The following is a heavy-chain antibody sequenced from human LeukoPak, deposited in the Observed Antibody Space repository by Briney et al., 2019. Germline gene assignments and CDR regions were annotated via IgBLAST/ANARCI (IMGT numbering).Heavy chain of an antibody. CDR3: ARIHRYCSGGACCVLDN. D-gene: IGHD2-15*01. CDR1: GGSISSISYY. J-gene: IGHJ4*02. Sequence: PSETLSLTCTVSGGSISSISYYWGWIRRPPGKGLEWIGSIYYSGSTNYNPSFKSRITISVDTSRNQFSLQLSSVTAADTAVYYCARIHRYCSGGACCVLDNWGQGTLVAVSS. V-gene: IGHV4-39*07. CDR2: IYYSGST.